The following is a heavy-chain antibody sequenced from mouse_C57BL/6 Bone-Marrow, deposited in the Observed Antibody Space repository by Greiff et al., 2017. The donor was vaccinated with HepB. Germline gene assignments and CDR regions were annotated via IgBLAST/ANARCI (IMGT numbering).Heavy chain of an antibody. CDR3: TRGYYGSSYYFDY. V-gene: IGHV1-5*01. Sequence: VHVKQSGTVLARPGASVKMSCKTSGYTFTSYWMHWVKQRPGQGLEWIGAIYPGNSDTSYNQKFKGKAKLTAVTSASTAYMELSSLTNEDSAVYYCTRGYYGSSYYFDYWGQGTTLTVSS. CDR1: GYTFTSYW. J-gene: IGHJ2*01. CDR2: IYPGNSDT. D-gene: IGHD1-1*01.